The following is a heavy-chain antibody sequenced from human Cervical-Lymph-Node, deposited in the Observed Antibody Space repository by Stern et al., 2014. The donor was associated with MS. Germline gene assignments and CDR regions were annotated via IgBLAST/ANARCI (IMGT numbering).Heavy chain of an antibody. V-gene: IGHV3-21*01. D-gene: IGHD5-18*01. CDR3: ARDWESWTAMVMSDY. CDR1: GFTFSSYS. J-gene: IGHJ4*02. CDR2: ISSSSSYI. Sequence: EVQLVESGGGLVKPGGSLRLSCAASGFTFSSYSMNWVRQAPGKGLEWVSSISSSSSYIYYADSVKGRFTISRDNAKNSLYLQMNSLRAEDTAVYYCARDWESWTAMVMSDYWGQGTLVTVSS.